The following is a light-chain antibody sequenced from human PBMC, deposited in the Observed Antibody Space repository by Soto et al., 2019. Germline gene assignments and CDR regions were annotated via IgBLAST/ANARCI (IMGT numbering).Light chain of an antibody. V-gene: IGLV2-14*03. J-gene: IGLJ3*02. CDR1: SSDVGAYDY. CDR2: EVD. Sequence: QSALTQPASVSGSPGQSVTISCTGTSSDVGAYDYVSWYQQHPGNAPKLTIFEVDKWPSGVSHRFSGSKSGNTASLTIFGLQAEDEAEYYGASYTTSGTVVFGGGTKVTVL. CDR3: ASYTTSGTVV.